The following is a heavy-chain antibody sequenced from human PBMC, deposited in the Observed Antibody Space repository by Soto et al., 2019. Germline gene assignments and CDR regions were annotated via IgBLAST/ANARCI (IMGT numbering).Heavy chain of an antibody. J-gene: IGHJ4*02. V-gene: IGHV1-69*13. CDR2: IIPIFGTA. D-gene: IGHD3-22*01. CDR1: GGTFSSYA. CDR3: AREGWDYYDSSGYHDFDY. Sequence: SVKVSCKASGGTFSSYAISWVRQAPGQGLEWMGGIIPIFGTANYAQKFQGRVTITADESTSTAYMELSSLRSEDTAVYYCAREGWDYYDSSGYHDFDYWGQGTLVTVSS.